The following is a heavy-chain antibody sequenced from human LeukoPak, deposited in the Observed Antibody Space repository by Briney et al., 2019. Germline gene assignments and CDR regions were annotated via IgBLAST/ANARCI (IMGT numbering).Heavy chain of an antibody. Sequence: PGGSLRLSCAPSGFIFEDYGMHWVRQAPGKGLEWVSGINWNGGSTGYADSVNGRFTISRDNAKNSLYLQMNSLRAEDTALYYCARWGSGYNLFDYWGQGILVTVSS. V-gene: IGHV3-20*04. CDR3: ARWGSGYNLFDY. D-gene: IGHD3-3*01. CDR1: GFIFEDYG. CDR2: INWNGGST. J-gene: IGHJ4*02.